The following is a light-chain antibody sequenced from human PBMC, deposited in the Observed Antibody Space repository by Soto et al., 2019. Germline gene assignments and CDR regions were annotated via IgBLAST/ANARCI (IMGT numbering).Light chain of an antibody. CDR3: QQSGSSPWT. V-gene: IGKV3-20*01. J-gene: IGKJ1*01. Sequence: EIVLTQSPGTLSLSPGERATLSCRASQSVSSSYLAWYQQKPGQAPRLLIYGASSRATGIPARFSGSGSGTDFTLTISRLEHEEFAVYYCQQSGSSPWTFGQRTKVEIK. CDR2: GAS. CDR1: QSVSSSY.